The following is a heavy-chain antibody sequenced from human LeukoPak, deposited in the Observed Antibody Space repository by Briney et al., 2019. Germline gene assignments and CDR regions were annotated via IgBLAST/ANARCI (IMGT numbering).Heavy chain of an antibody. CDR2: TSSSSSYI. CDR1: GFTFSSYS. V-gene: IGHV3-21*01. CDR3: ARVYTGGKGFDP. Sequence: GGSLRLSCAASGFTFSSYSMNWVRQAPGKGLEWVSSTSSSSSYIYYADSVKGRFTISRDNAKNSLYLQMNSLRAEDTAVYYCARVYTGGKGFDPWGQGTLVTVSS. D-gene: IGHD2-2*02. J-gene: IGHJ5*02.